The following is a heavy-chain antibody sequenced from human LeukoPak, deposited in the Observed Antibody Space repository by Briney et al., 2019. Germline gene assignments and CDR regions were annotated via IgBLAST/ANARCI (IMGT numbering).Heavy chain of an antibody. Sequence: PGGSLRLSCAASGFTFDAYGMTWVRQAPGKGLEWVSGINWNGGTTGYADSVKGRFTISRDNAKNSLYLPMSSLRAEDTALYHCARTRYSGSYGGADYWGQGTLVTVSS. V-gene: IGHV3-20*01. CDR3: ARTRYSGSYGGADY. CDR2: INWNGGTT. D-gene: IGHD1-26*01. CDR1: GFTFDAYG. J-gene: IGHJ4*02.